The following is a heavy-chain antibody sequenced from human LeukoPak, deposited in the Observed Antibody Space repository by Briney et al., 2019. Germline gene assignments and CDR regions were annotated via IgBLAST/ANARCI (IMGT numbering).Heavy chain of an antibody. Sequence: GGSLRLSCAASGFTVSSNYMSWVRQAPGKGLEWVSVIYSGGSTYYADSVKGRFTISRDNSKNTLYLQMNSLGAEDTAVYYCARGYYDSSGYYPYYFDYWGQGTLVTVSS. D-gene: IGHD3-22*01. CDR3: ARGYYDSSGYYPYYFDY. CDR2: IYSGGST. J-gene: IGHJ4*02. CDR1: GFTVSSNY. V-gene: IGHV3-53*01.